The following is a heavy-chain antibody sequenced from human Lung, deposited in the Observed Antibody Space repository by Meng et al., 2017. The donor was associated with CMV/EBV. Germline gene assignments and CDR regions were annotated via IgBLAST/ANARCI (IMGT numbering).Heavy chain of an antibody. CDR2: IYHSGGT. CDR1: CGSISSSNW. Sequence: LHDAGRGRVCPSGPLARTCAVSCGSISSSNWWSWVRQPPGKGLEWIGEIYHSGGTNYNPSLRGRVTISLDKSKNQFSLTLRSVTAADTAVYYCARDPYATGWAGWGQGTLVTVSS. J-gene: IGHJ4*02. CDR3: ARDPYATGWAG. V-gene: IGHV4-4*02. D-gene: IGHD6-19*01.